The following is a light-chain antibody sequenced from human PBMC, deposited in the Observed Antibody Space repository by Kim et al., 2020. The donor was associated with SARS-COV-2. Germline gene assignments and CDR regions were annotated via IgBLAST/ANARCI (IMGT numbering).Light chain of an antibody. CDR1: QSISNW. Sequence: DIQMTQSPSTLSASVGDRVTITCRASQSISNWLAWYQQKPGKVPKLLIYKASNLENGVPSRFSGSGYGAEFTLTISSLQPDDFATYYCQHSYSDPYTFGQGTKLEI. CDR3: QHSYSDPYT. V-gene: IGKV1-5*03. J-gene: IGKJ2*01. CDR2: KAS.